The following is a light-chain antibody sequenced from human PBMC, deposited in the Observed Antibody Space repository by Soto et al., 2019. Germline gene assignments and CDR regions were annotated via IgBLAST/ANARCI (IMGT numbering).Light chain of an antibody. J-gene: IGLJ1*01. CDR3: SSYTSSSTLV. V-gene: IGLV2-14*01. Sequence: QSALTQPASVSGSPGQSITVSCTGTSRDVGNYNFVSWYQQHPGKAPKVIIYDVSNRPSGVSDRFSASKSGNTASLTISGLQTEDEAVYYCSSYTSSSTLVFGTGTKVTVL. CDR2: DVS. CDR1: SRDVGNYNF.